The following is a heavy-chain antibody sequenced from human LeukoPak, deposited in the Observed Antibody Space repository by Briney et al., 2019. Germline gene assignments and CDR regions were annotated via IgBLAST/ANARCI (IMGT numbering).Heavy chain of an antibody. CDR1: GGSITNYY. J-gene: IGHJ3*02. D-gene: IGHD4-23*01. V-gene: IGHV4-59*01. CDR2: IHYSGST. CDR3: ATMTTVVTGRPFYAFDI. Sequence: PSETLSLTCTVSGGSITNYYWTWIRQPPGKGLEWIGYIHYSGSTNYNPSLKSRVTISVDTSKNQFSLKLSSVTAADTAVYYCATMTTVVTGRPFYAFDIWGQGTMVTVSS.